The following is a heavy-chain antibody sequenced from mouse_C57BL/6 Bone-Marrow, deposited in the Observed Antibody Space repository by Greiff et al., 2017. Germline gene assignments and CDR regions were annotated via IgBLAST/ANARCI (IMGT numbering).Heavy chain of an antibody. V-gene: IGHV1-52*01. Sequence: QVHVKQPGAELVRPGSSVKLSCKASGYTFTSYWMHWVKQRPIQGLEWIGNIDPSDSETHYNQKFKDKATLTVDKSSSTAYMQLSSLTSEDSAVYYCARSDWEGYYFDYWGQGTTLTVSS. D-gene: IGHD4-1*01. J-gene: IGHJ2*01. CDR1: GYTFTSYW. CDR2: IDPSDSET. CDR3: ARSDWEGYYFDY.